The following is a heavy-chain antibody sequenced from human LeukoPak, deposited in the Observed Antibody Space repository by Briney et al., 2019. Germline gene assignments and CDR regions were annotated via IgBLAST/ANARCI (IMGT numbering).Heavy chain of an antibody. V-gene: IGHV1-24*01. CDR1: GYTLTELS. D-gene: IGHD2-2*02. J-gene: IGHJ4*02. CDR2: FDPEDGET. Sequence: GASVKVSCKVSGYTLTELSMHWVRQAPGKGLEWMGGFDPEDGETIYAQKFQGRVTMTEDTSTDTAYMELSSLRSEDTAVYYCATAPPMASSTSCYTSWGQGTLVTVSP. CDR3: ATAPPMASSTSCYTS.